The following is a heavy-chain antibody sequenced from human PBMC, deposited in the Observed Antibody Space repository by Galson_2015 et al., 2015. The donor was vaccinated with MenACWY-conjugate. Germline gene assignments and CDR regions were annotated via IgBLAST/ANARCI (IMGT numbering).Heavy chain of an antibody. CDR2: ISGSGGST. J-gene: IGHJ1*01. Sequence: SLRLSCAASGFTFSSYAMSWVRQAPGKGLEWVSAISGSGGSTYYADSVKGRFTISRDNSKSTLYLQMNSLRAEDTAVYYCAKAEAVEYFQHWGQGTLVTVSS. CDR1: GFTFSSYA. V-gene: IGHV3-23*01. D-gene: IGHD6-19*01. CDR3: AKAEAVEYFQH.